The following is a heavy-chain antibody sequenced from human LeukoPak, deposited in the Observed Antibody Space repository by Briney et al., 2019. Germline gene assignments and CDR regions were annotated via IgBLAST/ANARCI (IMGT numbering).Heavy chain of an antibody. D-gene: IGHD4-23*01. CDR2: ISGSGDRT. V-gene: IGHV3-23*01. J-gene: IGHJ4*02. Sequence: GGSLRLSCAASGFTFSSYAMSWVRQAPRKGLEWVSAISGSGDRTYYADSVKGRFTISRDNSKNTLYLQMNSLRAEDTAVYYCAKYDYGGNAYFDYWGQGTLVTVSS. CDR1: GFTFSSYA. CDR3: AKYDYGGNAYFDY.